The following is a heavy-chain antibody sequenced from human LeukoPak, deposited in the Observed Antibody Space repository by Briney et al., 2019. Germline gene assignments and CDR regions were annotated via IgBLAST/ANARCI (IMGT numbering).Heavy chain of an antibody. J-gene: IGHJ4*02. CDR1: GGALSNDNFY. CDR2: NNYRRTC. V-gene: IGHV4-39*01. CDR3: ARLSDY. Sequence: PSETLSLTCTVSGGALSNDNFYWGWIRQPPGKGQEWIVSNNYRRTCNYNPSLTSRITISVDTSKTQFSLKWNSVTAADTAVYYCARLSDYWGQGTLVTVSS.